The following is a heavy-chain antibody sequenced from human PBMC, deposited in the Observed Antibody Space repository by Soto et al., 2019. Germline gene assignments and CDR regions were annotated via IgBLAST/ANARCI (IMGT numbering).Heavy chain of an antibody. CDR3: ARADLVVPAAQFDY. CDR2: INHSGST. CDR1: GGSSSGYY. D-gene: IGHD2-2*01. V-gene: IGHV4-34*01. J-gene: IGHJ4*02. Sequence: SETLSLTCAVYGGSSSGYYWSWIRQPPGKGLEWIGEINHSGSTNYNPSLKSRVTISVDTSKNQFSLKLSSVTAADTAVYYCARADLVVPAAQFDYWGQGTLVTVS.